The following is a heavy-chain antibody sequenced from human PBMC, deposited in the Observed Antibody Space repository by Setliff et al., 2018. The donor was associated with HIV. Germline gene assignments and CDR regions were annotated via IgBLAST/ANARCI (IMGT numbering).Heavy chain of an antibody. CDR1: GGSVSSGSYY. CDR3: ARGPSGRAPAPARAPHYYGLDL. CDR2: IYTSGST. D-gene: IGHD2-2*01. J-gene: IGHJ6*01. Sequence: SETLSLTCTVSGGSVSSGSYYWSWIRQPPGKGLEWIGHIYTSGSTNYNPSLKSRVTMSVDTSKNQFSLKLSSVTAADTAVYYCARGPSGRAPAPARAPHYYGLDLWGPGTTVTVPQ. V-gene: IGHV4-61*01.